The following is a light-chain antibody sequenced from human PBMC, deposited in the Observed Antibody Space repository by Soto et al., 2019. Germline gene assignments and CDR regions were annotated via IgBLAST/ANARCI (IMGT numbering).Light chain of an antibody. J-gene: IGLJ1*01. CDR3: NSFTTSSTYV. V-gene: IGLV2-14*03. Sequence: SVLTQPASVSGSPGQSISISCTGTTSDVGRYNYVSWYQQHPGKAPKLMIYDVSYRPSWVSNRFSGSKSGITASLTISGLQAEDEADYYCNSFTTSSTYVFGNGTKVTVL. CDR1: TSDVGRYNY. CDR2: DVS.